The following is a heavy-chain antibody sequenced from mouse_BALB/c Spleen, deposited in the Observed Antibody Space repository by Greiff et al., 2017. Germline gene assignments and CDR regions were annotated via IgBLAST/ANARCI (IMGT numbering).Heavy chain of an antibody. CDR1: GYTFTSYW. J-gene: IGHJ4*01. CDR3: ARRYGNYGGAMDY. Sequence: LVESGAELVKPGASVKLSCKASGYTFTSYWMHWVKQRPGQGLEWIGEINPSNGRTNYNEKFKSKATLTVDKSSSTAYMQLSSLTSEDSAVYYCARRYGNYGGAMDYWGQGTSVTVSS. D-gene: IGHD2-10*02. V-gene: IGHV1S81*02. CDR2: INPSNGRT.